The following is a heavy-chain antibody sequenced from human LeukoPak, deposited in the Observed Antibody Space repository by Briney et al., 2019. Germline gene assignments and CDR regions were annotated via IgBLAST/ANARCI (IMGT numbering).Heavy chain of an antibody. D-gene: IGHD4-17*01. V-gene: IGHV3-30*03. CDR1: GFTFSSYG. Sequence: AGGSLRLSCAASGFTFSSYGMHWVRQAPGKGLEWVAVISYDGSNKYYADSVKGRFTISRDNAKNSLYLQLNSLRPEDTALYYCSTEPRSLLYWGHGTLVTVSS. CDR2: ISYDGSNK. CDR3: STEPRSLLY. J-gene: IGHJ4*01.